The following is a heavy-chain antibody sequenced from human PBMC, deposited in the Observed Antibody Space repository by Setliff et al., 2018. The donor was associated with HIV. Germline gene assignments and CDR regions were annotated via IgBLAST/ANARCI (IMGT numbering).Heavy chain of an antibody. V-gene: IGHV4-34*01. Sequence: SETLSLTCAVYGGSFSGFYWNWIRQPPGKGLEWIGEINHSGSTNYNPSLKSRVTISVDTSKNQFSLRLSSVIAADTAVYYCTRGPPGSSIGWYVGYWGQGTLVTVST. D-gene: IGHD6-19*01. CDR2: INHSGST. CDR1: GGSFSGFY. J-gene: IGHJ4*02. CDR3: TRGPPGSSIGWYVGY.